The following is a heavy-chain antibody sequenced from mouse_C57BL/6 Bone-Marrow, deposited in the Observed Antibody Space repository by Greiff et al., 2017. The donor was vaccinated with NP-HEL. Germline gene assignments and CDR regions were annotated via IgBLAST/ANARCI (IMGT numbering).Heavy chain of an antibody. CDR1: GFTFSDYG. CDR3: ANGNPYWYFDV. J-gene: IGHJ1*03. Sequence: EVQLVESGGGLVKPGGSLKLSCAASGFTFSDYGMHWVRQAPEKGLEWVAYISSGSSTIYYADTVKGRFTISRDNAKHTLFLQMTSLRSEDTAMYYCANGNPYWYFDVWGTGTTVTVSS. V-gene: IGHV5-17*01. CDR2: ISSGSSTI. D-gene: IGHD2-1*01.